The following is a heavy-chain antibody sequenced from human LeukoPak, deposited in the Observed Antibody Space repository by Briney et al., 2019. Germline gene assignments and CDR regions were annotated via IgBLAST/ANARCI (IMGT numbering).Heavy chain of an antibody. D-gene: IGHD1-14*01. Sequence: GGSLRLSCAASGFTFSSYSVNWVRQAPGKGLEWVSYISSSSSTMDYADSVKGRFTISRDNAKNSLYLQMNSLRAEDTAVYYCARDFRNGFDYWGQGTLVTVSS. CDR1: GFTFSSYS. V-gene: IGHV3-48*01. J-gene: IGHJ4*02. CDR2: ISSSSSTM. CDR3: ARDFRNGFDY.